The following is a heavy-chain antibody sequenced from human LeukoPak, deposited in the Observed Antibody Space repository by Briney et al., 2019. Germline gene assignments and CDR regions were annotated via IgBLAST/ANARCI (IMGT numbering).Heavy chain of an antibody. CDR2: SYYRYKWHN. Sequence: SQTLSLTCAISGGSVSSSRGAWNWFRQSPSRGLEWLGRSYYRYKWHNDYAETVRSRITIEPDTSKNEISLHLNSVTPDDTAVYYCAKVGSPLRLRAYSGSDDPARSSYFSMDVWGQGTTVTVSS. D-gene: IGHD5-12*01. J-gene: IGHJ6*02. CDR3: AKVGSPLRLRAYSGSDDPARSSYFSMDV. V-gene: IGHV6-1*01. CDR1: GGSVSSSRGA.